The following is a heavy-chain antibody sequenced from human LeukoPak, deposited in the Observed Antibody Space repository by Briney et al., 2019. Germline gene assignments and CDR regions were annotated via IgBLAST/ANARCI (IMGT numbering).Heavy chain of an antibody. D-gene: IGHD2-8*02. CDR3: AKGLLDPNLVLDY. Sequence: GGSLRLSCAASGFIFSNYAMTWVRQAPGKGLEWVSSFTATGGRTCYADSVKGRFTISRDNSKNTLYLQLNSLRAEDTAVYFCAKGLLDPNLVLDYWGQGTLVTVSS. CDR1: GFIFSNYA. CDR2: FTATGGRT. J-gene: IGHJ4*02. V-gene: IGHV3-23*01.